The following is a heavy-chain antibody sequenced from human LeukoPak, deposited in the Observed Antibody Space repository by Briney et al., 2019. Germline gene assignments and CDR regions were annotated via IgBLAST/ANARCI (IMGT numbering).Heavy chain of an antibody. V-gene: IGHV1-46*01. Sequence: ASVKVSCTASGYTFTSYYMHWVRQAPGQGLEWMGIINPSGGSTSYAQKFQGRVTMTRDMSTSTVYMELSSLRSEDTAVYYCARGITIFGVVIPPPYFDYWGQGTLVTVSS. D-gene: IGHD3-3*01. CDR2: INPSGGST. CDR1: GYTFTSYY. J-gene: IGHJ4*02. CDR3: ARGITIFGVVIPPPYFDY.